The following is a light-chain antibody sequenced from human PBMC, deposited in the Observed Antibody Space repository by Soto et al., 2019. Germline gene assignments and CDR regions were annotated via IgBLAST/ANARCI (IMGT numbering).Light chain of an antibody. J-gene: IGKJ1*01. CDR1: QSISVS. V-gene: IGKV1-5*01. Sequence: IQLTPSPSSLSASVGDTVTITFRASQSISVSLAWYQQKPGKAPNLLIYDASTLQGGVPSRFSGSGSGTEFTLTVTSLQPEDFATYFCQQYDKYSTFGQGTKVDIK. CDR2: DAS. CDR3: QQYDKYST.